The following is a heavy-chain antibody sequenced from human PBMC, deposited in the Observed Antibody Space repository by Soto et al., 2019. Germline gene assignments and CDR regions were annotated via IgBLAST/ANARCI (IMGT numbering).Heavy chain of an antibody. Sequence: SLRLSCAASGFTFDDYAMHCVRQAPGKGLEWVSGISWNSGSIGYADSVKGRFTISRDNAKNSLYPQMNSLRAEDTALYYCAKDEHHSHPLGQWFDYWGQGTLVTVSS. CDR3: AKDEHHSHPLGQWFDY. V-gene: IGHV3-9*01. CDR1: GFTFDDYA. CDR2: ISWNSGSI. D-gene: IGHD6-19*01. J-gene: IGHJ4*02.